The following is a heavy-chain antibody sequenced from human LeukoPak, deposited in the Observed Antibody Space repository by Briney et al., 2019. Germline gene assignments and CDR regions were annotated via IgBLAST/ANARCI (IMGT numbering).Heavy chain of an antibody. CDR1: GGSFSGYY. D-gene: IGHD3-10*01. CDR3: ARGWGITLPY. J-gene: IGHJ4*02. V-gene: IGHV4-34*01. CDR2: INHSGST. Sequence: SSETLSLTCAVYGGSFSGYYWSWIRQPPGKGLEWIGEINHSGSTNYNPSLKSRVTISVDTSKNQFSLKLSSVTAADAAVYFCARGWGITLPYWGQGTLVTVSS.